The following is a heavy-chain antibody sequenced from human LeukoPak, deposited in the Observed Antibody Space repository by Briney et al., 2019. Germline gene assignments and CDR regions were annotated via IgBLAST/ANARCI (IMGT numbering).Heavy chain of an antibody. D-gene: IGHD3-22*01. CDR1: GGSISSSSYY. CDR3: ARGSESWDSSPGDY. CDR2: IYHSGST. Sequence: SETLSLTCTVSGGSISSSSYYWGWIRQPPGKGLEWIGSIYHSGSTYYNPSLKSRVTISVDTSKNQFSLKLSSVTAADTAVYYCARGSESWDSSPGDYWGQGTLVTVSS. V-gene: IGHV4-39*07. J-gene: IGHJ4*02.